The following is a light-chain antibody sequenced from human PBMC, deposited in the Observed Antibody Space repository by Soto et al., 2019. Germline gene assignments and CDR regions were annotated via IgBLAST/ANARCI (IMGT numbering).Light chain of an antibody. Sequence: EIVLTQSPATLSVFPGERVTLSCRASQYIDTRLAWYQQRPGQAPRLLIYHTSIRATGIPARFSGSGSGTDFTLTISSLQPEDFAIYYCQQYKNWPQTFGQGTKVDIK. CDR1: QYIDTR. J-gene: IGKJ1*01. CDR2: HTS. V-gene: IGKV3D-15*01. CDR3: QQYKNWPQT.